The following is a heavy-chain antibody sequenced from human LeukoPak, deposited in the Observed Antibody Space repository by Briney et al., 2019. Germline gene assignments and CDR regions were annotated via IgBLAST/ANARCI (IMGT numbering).Heavy chain of an antibody. J-gene: IGHJ4*02. V-gene: IGHV3-21*01. CDR3: ARDPYYYGSGSYCDY. CDR2: ISSSSSYI. CDR1: GFTFSSYS. Sequence: GGSLRLSCAASGFTFSSYSMNWARQAPGKGLEWVSSISSSSSYIYYADSVKGRFTISRDNAKNSLYLQMNSLRAEDTAVYYCARDPYYYGSGSYCDYWGQGTLVTVSS. D-gene: IGHD3-10*01.